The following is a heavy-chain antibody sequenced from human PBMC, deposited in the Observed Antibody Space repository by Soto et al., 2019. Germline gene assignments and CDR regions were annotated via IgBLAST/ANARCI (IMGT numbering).Heavy chain of an antibody. D-gene: IGHD6-19*01. CDR3: AKDMLQWLVVGHDAFDL. CDR1: GFPFSTYA. Sequence: GGSLRLSCAASGFPFSTYAMSWVRQAPGKGLEWVSLISGSGDTTYYADSVKGRFTISRDNAKNTLYLQMNSLRAEDTAAYYCAKDMLQWLVVGHDAFDLWGQGTMVTVSS. V-gene: IGHV3-23*01. CDR2: ISGSGDTT. J-gene: IGHJ3*01.